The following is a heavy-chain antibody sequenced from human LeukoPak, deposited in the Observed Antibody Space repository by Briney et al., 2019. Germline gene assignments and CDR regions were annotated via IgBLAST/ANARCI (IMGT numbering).Heavy chain of an antibody. J-gene: IGHJ4*02. D-gene: IGHD6-6*01. CDR1: GFTFRNYD. CDR3: AKGPYISSSSRQLDY. CDR2: FSVSGENT. Sequence: GGSLRLSCAASGFTFRNYDMNWVRQAPGKGLEWVSGFSVSGENTYYIDSVKGRFTISRDIPKNTLYLEMNSLRAEDTAVYCCAKGPYISSSSRQLDYWGQGTLVSVSS. V-gene: IGHV3-23*01.